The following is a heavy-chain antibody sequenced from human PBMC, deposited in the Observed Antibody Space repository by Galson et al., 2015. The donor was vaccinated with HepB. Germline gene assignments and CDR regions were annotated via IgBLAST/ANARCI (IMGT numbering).Heavy chain of an antibody. Sequence: SLRLSCAASGFIFSSHGMHWARQAPGKGLEWVALISYEGIDKYYADSVKGRFTISRDTSKNTLYLQMNSLRGEDTAVYYCATVGYSGGTWYSDYYGMDVWGQGTTVTVSS. J-gene: IGHJ6*02. D-gene: IGHD2-15*01. CDR1: GFIFSSHG. CDR2: ISYEGIDK. V-gene: IGHV3-30*03. CDR3: ATVGYSGGTWYSDYYGMDV.